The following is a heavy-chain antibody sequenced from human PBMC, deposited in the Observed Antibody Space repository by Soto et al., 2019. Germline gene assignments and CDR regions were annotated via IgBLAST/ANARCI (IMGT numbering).Heavy chain of an antibody. V-gene: IGHV4-34*01. CDR3: ARGGLRFFEPFDY. D-gene: IGHD3-3*01. CDR1: GGSIGDHY. J-gene: IGHJ4*02. Sequence: LTCAVDGGSIGDHYWSRILQPPGKGLEWIGEINHRGSTNYNPSLKSRVTISVDTSKNQFSLKLSSVTAADTAVYYCARGGLRFFEPFDYWGQGTLVTGSS. CDR2: INHRGST.